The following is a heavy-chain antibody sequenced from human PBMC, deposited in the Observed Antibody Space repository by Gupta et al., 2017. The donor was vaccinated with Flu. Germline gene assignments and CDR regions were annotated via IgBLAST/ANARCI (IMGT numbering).Heavy chain of an antibody. CDR1: GYTFASSY. Sequence: QVQLVQSGAEVKRPGASVKISCKTSGYTFASSYIHWVRQAPGQGLEWMGIINPNGGSTNYAQKFQGRVTMIGDTSTSTVYMELSSLRSEDTAVYYCARGMPGYTYGYNYFHYWGQGTLVTVSS. J-gene: IGHJ4*02. V-gene: IGHV1-46*01. D-gene: IGHD5-18*01. CDR2: INPNGGST. CDR3: ARGMPGYTYGYNYFHY.